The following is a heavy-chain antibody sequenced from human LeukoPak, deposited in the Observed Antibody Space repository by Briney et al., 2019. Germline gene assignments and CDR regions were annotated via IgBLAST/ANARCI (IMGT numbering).Heavy chain of an antibody. J-gene: IGHJ4*02. CDR2: ISNDGINK. CDR3: AKGLLLHYYDSSGYYYFDY. Sequence: GGSLRLSCAASGFTFSSCAMHWVRQAPGKGLEWVAVISNDGINKYYADSVKGRFTISRDNFKNTLYLQMNSLRAEDTAVYYCAKGLLLHYYDSSGYYYFDYWGQGTLVTVSS. D-gene: IGHD3-22*01. V-gene: IGHV3-30*04. CDR1: GFTFSSCA.